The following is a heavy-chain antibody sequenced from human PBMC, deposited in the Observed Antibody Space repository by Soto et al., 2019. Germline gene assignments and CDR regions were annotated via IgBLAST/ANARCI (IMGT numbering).Heavy chain of an antibody. Sequence: PSETLSLTCTVSGGSINNYYWSWIRQPPGKGLEWIGYIHYSGSTYYNPSLKSRVTISVDTSKNQFSLKLNSVTAADTAVYYCANYSPDYYDSSGYYWPFDYWGQGTLVTVSS. V-gene: IGHV4-59*04. J-gene: IGHJ4*02. D-gene: IGHD3-22*01. CDR2: IHYSGST. CDR1: GGSINNYY. CDR3: ANYSPDYYDSSGYYWPFDY.